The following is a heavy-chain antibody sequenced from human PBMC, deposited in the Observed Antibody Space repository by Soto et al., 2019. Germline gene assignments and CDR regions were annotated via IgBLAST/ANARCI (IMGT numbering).Heavy chain of an antibody. J-gene: IGHJ6*02. CDR1: GFTFSSDA. Sequence: QVQLVESGGGVVQPGRSLRLSCAASGFTFSSDAMHWVRQTPGKGLEWVAVISYDGSNKYYADSVKGRFTISRDNSKNTLYLQMNSLRAEDTAVYYCAASAAAGAKNYYGMVVCGQGTTVTVSS. D-gene: IGHD6-13*01. CDR3: AASAAAGAKNYYGMVV. CDR2: ISYDGSNK. V-gene: IGHV3-30-3*01.